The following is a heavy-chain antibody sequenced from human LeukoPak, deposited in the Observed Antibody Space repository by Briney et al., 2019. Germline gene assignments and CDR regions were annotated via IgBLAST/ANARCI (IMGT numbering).Heavy chain of an antibody. Sequence: GGSLRLSCAASGFTFSSYDMHWVRQATGKGLEWVSAIGTAGDTYYPGSVKGRFTISRENAKNSLYLQTNSLRAGDTAVYYCARGGYDFWSGETRMDVWGQGTTVTVSS. J-gene: IGHJ6*02. V-gene: IGHV3-13*01. D-gene: IGHD3-3*01. CDR3: ARGGYDFWSGETRMDV. CDR1: GFTFSSYD. CDR2: IGTAGDT.